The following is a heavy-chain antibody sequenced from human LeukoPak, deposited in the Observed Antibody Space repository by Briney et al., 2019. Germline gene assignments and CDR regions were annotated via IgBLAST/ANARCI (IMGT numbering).Heavy chain of an antibody. CDR1: GGSFSGYY. CDR2: INHSGST. Sequence: SETLSLTCAVYGGSFSGYYWSWIRQPPGKGLEWIGEINHSGSTNYNPSLKSRVTISVDTSKNQFSLKLSSVTAADTAVYYCARGLLYSSSWYYYYGMDVWGQGTLVTVSS. V-gene: IGHV4-34*01. D-gene: IGHD6-13*01. J-gene: IGHJ6*02. CDR3: ARGLLYSSSWYYYYGMDV.